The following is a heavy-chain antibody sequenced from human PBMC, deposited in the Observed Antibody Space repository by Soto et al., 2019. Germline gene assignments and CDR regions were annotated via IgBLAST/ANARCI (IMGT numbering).Heavy chain of an antibody. CDR1: GGTFRTYA. V-gene: IGHV1-69*12. CDR2: IIPIFGTV. J-gene: IGHJ6*02. D-gene: IGHD6-19*01. Sequence: QVQLLQSGAEVKKPGSSVRVSCEASGGTFRTYAISWVRQAPGQGLEWMGEIIPIFGTVNYAQKFQGRVTITADESTTPVYRALRTRRSEDTAVYYCAKGAVAGTQTSYYYYGMDVWGQGTTVTVSS. CDR3: AKGAVAGTQTSYYYYGMDV.